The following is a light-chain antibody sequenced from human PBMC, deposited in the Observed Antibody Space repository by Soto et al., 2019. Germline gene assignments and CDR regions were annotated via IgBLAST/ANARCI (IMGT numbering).Light chain of an antibody. CDR1: QSVTSRY. CDR2: GAS. CDR3: QKYGSSRT. J-gene: IGKJ1*01. V-gene: IGKV3-20*01. Sequence: EIVLTQSPGTLSLSPGEMATLSFRASQSVTSRYLGWSQQKPGQAPRLLIYGASSRATGIPDRFSGSGSGTDFTLTISRLEPEDFAVYYCQKYGSSRTFGQGTKV.